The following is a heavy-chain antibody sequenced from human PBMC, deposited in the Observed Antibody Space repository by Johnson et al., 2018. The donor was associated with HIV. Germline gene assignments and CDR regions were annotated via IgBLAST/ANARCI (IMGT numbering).Heavy chain of an antibody. J-gene: IGHJ3*01. CDR1: GLSFSSYG. V-gene: IGHV3-30*19. Sequence: LQLVESGGGVVQPGRSVRLSCSASGLSFSSYGMEWVRQAPGKGLEWVAVISYDGSDKYYADSVKGRFTISRDSSKNTLYLQMTSLRAEDTAVYYCARGSRYTYDYDDVHLLQAFDVWGQGTMVTVSS. CDR3: ARGSRYTYDYDDVHLLQAFDV. CDR2: ISYDGSDK. D-gene: IGHD3-22*01.